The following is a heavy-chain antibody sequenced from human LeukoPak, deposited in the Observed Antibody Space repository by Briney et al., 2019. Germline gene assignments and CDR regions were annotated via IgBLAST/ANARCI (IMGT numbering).Heavy chain of an antibody. CDR2: IKQDGSEK. CDR3: ARDGFGTGSN. Sequence: GGSLRLSCAASGFTFSIYWMDWVRQAPGKGLEWVANIKQDGSEKNYVDSVKGRFIISRDNAKNSLYLQMNTLRADDTAVYYCARDGFGTGSNWGQGTLVTVSS. J-gene: IGHJ4*02. D-gene: IGHD3-16*01. CDR1: GFTFSIYW. V-gene: IGHV3-7*03.